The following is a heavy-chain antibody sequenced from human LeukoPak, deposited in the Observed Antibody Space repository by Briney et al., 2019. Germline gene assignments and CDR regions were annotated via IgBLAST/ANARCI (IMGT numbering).Heavy chain of an antibody. V-gene: IGHV3-74*01. CDR3: ATNVTGSEDR. CDR1: GFPFGNFW. J-gene: IGHJ5*02. D-gene: IGHD6-25*01. Sequence: GGSLRLSCVVSGFPFGNFWMHWVRQVPGKGLVWVARMDTDGRTTDYADSVKGRFTISRDNARNTLYLQMRSLRADDTALYYCATNVTGSEDRWGQGTLVTVSS. CDR2: MDTDGRTT.